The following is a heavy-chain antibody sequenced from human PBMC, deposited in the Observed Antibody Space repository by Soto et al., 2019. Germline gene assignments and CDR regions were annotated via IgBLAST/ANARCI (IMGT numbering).Heavy chain of an antibody. CDR1: RFTFSAYW. J-gene: IGHJ4*02. D-gene: IGHD6-19*01. Sequence: GGSLRLSCAASRFTFSAYWMHWVRQAPGKGLVWVSRISTDGSTTTYADSVKGRFTISRDNAKNTLYLQMNSLRAEDTAVYYCASSGFSGWYYFDYWGQGTLVTVSS. CDR2: ISTDGSTT. CDR3: ASSGFSGWYYFDY. V-gene: IGHV3-74*01.